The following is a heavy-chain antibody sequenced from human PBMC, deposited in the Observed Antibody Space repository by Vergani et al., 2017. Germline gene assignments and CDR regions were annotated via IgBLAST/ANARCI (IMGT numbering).Heavy chain of an antibody. D-gene: IGHD3-3*01. Sequence: QVQLVQSGAEVKKPGSSVKVSCKASGGTFSSYAISWVRQAPGQGLEWMGGIIHIFGTANYAQKFQGRVTITADKSTSTAYMELSSLRSEDTAVYYCARDDFCSGYSSRSDDYWGQGTLVTVSS. CDR3: ARDDFCSGYSSRSDDY. CDR1: GGTFSSYA. V-gene: IGHV1-69*06. CDR2: IIHIFGTA. J-gene: IGHJ4*02.